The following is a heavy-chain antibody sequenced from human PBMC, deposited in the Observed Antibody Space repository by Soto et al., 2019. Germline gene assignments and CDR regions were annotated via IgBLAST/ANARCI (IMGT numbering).Heavy chain of an antibody. V-gene: IGHV4-59*01. Sequence: SETLSLTCTVSGCSINRYYWSWIRQPPGKGLECIGYIYYSGSTNYNPSLKSRVTISVDTSKNQFSLKLSSVTAADTAVYYCARQTPPGAFESWGQGTMVTVAS. CDR3: ARQTPPGAFES. D-gene: IGHD2-15*01. CDR1: GCSINRYY. J-gene: IGHJ3*02. CDR2: IYYSGST.